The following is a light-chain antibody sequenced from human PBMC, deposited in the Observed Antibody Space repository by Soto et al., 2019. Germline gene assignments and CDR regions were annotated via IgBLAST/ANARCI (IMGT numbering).Light chain of an antibody. CDR1: SSDVGGYNY. CDR3: AAWDDSLNGWV. J-gene: IGLJ3*02. CDR2: EVS. V-gene: IGLV2-14*01. Sequence: QSVLTQPASVSGSPGQSITLSCSGTSSDVGGYNYVSWYQQHPGKAPKLMIYEVSNRPSGVSNRFSGSKSANTASLTISGLQAEDEAAYYCAAWDDSLNGWVFGGGTKLTVL.